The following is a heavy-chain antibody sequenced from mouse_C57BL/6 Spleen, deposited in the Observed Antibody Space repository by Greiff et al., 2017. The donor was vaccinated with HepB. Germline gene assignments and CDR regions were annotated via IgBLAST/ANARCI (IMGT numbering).Heavy chain of an antibody. D-gene: IGHD1-1*01. J-gene: IGHJ4*01. Sequence: QVQLKQSGPGLVQPSQSLSITCTVSGFSLTSYGVHWVRQSPGKGLEWLGVIWRGGSTDYNAAFMSRLSITKDNSKSQVFFKMNSLQADDTAIYSCAKTDYGSSGAMDYWGQGTSVTVSS. V-gene: IGHV2-5*01. CDR2: IWRGGST. CDR3: AKTDYGSSGAMDY. CDR1: GFSLTSYG.